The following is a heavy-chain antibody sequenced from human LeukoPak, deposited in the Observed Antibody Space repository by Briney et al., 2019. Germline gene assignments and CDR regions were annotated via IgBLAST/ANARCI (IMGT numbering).Heavy chain of an antibody. V-gene: IGHV4-39*01. D-gene: IGHD2-15*01. CDR2: IYYSGST. Sequence: PSETLSLTCIVSGGSISGGTYYWGWIRQPPGKGLEWIGGIYYSGSTYYNPSLKSRVTISVDTSKNQFSLKLSSVTAADTAVYYCARRGPLLLWFDPWGQGTLVTVSS. CDR3: ARRGPLLLWFDP. CDR1: GGSISGGTYY. J-gene: IGHJ5*02.